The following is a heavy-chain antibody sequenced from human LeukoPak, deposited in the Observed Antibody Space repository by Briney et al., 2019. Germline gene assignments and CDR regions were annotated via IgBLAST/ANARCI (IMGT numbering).Heavy chain of an antibody. J-gene: IGHJ1*01. CDR2: IRYDGSNK. Sequence: GGSLRLSCAASGFTFSSYGMHWVRQAPGKGLEWVAFIRYDGSNKYYADSVKGRFTISRDNSKNTLYLQMNSLRAEDTAVYYCAKSWQQLVLNFQHWGQGTLVTVSS. CDR3: AKSWQQLVLNFQH. D-gene: IGHD6-13*01. CDR1: GFTFSSYG. V-gene: IGHV3-30*02.